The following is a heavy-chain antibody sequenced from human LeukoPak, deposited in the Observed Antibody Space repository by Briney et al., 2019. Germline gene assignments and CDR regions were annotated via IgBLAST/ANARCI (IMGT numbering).Heavy chain of an antibody. D-gene: IGHD4/OR15-4a*01. J-gene: IGHJ4*02. CDR2: ISYDGSNK. CDR3: AKDRRKTMDFDY. V-gene: IGHV3-30*18. Sequence: GGSLRLSCAASGFTFSNYAMSWVRQAPGKGLEWVAVISYDGSNKYYADSVKGRFTISRDNSKNTLYLQMNSLRAEDTAVYYCAKDRRKTMDFDYWGQGTLVTVSS. CDR1: GFTFSNYA.